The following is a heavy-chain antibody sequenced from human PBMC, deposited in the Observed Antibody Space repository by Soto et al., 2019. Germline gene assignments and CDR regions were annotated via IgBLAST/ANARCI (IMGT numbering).Heavy chain of an antibody. V-gene: IGHV1-46*01. D-gene: IGHD6-13*01. Sequence: ASVKVSCKASGYTFTSYYMHWVRQAPGQGLEWMGIINPSGGSTSYAQKFQGRVTMTRDTSTSTVYMELSSLRSEDTAVYYCARLPVSSSWFVSNWFDPWGQGTLVTVSS. CDR2: INPSGGST. CDR3: ARLPVSSSWFVSNWFDP. CDR1: GYTFTSYY. J-gene: IGHJ5*02.